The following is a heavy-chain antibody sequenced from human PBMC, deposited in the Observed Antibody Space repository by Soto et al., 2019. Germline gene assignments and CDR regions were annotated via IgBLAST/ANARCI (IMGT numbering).Heavy chain of an antibody. CDR3: AKWDGDGDH. D-gene: IGHD1-26*01. Sequence: EVQLLESGGDLIQPGGSLRLSCAASGFTFSRNSFTWVRQAPGKGLEYVSGISIGGDKTWHADSVKGRFTVSRDNSKNTVYLQMNSLTVDDTAVYYCAKWDGDGDHWGQGTLVTVSS. V-gene: IGHV3-23*01. J-gene: IGHJ5*02. CDR1: GFTFSRNS. CDR2: ISIGGDKT.